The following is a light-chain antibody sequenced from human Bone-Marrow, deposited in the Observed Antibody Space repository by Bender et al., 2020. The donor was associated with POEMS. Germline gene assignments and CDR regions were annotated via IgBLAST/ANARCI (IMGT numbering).Light chain of an antibody. CDR3: CSYSDSASANWL. J-gene: IGLJ3*02. CDR2: EVT. V-gene: IGLV2-23*02. Sequence: QSALTQPASVSGSPGQSITISCSGTSSDVGGYKLVSWYQQHPGKAPKLIIYEVTERPSGVSNRFSGSKSGNTASLTISGLQAEDEADYYCCSYSDSASANWLFGGGTKLTVL. CDR1: SSDVGGYKL.